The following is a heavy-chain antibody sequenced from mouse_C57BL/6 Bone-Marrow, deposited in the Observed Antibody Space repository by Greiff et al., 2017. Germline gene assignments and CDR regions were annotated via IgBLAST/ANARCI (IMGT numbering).Heavy chain of an antibody. D-gene: IGHD1-1*01. CDR2: IYPRSGNT. V-gene: IGHV1-81*01. J-gene: IGHJ2*01. CDR1: GYTFTSYG. Sequence: QVQLQQSGAELARPGASVKLSCTASGYTFTSYGISWVKQRTGQGLEWIGEIYPRSGNTYYTEKFKGKATLTADKSSSTAYMELRSLTSEDSAVYFCARYYYGSSYYFDDWGQGTTLTVSS. CDR3: ARYYYGSSYYFDD.